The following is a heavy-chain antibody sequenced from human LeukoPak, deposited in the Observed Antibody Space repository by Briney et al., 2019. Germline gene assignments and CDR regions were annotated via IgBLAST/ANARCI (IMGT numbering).Heavy chain of an antibody. V-gene: IGHV3-7*01. CDR2: IKLDGSEK. D-gene: IGHD2-21*02. Sequence: GGSLRLSCVASGFTFGKYWMSWVRQAPGKGLEWVANIKLDGSEKNYVDSVNGRFTISRDNAKKSLYLQMNSLRAEDTAVYYCARDTPVSAGYFDYWGRGILVTVSS. J-gene: IGHJ4*02. CDR1: GFTFGKYW. CDR3: ARDTPVSAGYFDY.